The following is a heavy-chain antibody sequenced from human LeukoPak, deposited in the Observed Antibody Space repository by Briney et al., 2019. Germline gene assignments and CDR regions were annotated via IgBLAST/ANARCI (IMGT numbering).Heavy chain of an antibody. Sequence: GGSLRLSCAASGFTFRSYSMNWVRQAPGKGLEWVSYISSSSNTIYYADSVKGRFTISRDNAKNSLYLQMNSLRAEDTALYYCAKDLGYSSSFRYFDYWGQGTLVTVSS. CDR3: AKDLGYSSSFRYFDY. CDR2: ISSSSNTI. CDR1: GFTFRSYS. J-gene: IGHJ4*02. D-gene: IGHD6-13*01. V-gene: IGHV3-48*04.